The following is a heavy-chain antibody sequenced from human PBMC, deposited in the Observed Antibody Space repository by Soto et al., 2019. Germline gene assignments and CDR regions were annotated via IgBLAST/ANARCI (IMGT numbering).Heavy chain of an antibody. D-gene: IGHD3-10*01. V-gene: IGHV3-72*01. J-gene: IGHJ4*02. CDR2: TRNKANSYTT. CDR1: GFTFSDHY. Sequence: EVQLVESGGGLVQPGGSLRLSCVASGFTFSDHYMDWVRQAPGKGLEWVGRTRNKANSYTTEYAASVRGRFTISRDDSKNSLYLQMNSLKTEDTAVYYCARTFYASGSYSLVYWGQGTLVTVSS. CDR3: ARTFYASGSYSLVY.